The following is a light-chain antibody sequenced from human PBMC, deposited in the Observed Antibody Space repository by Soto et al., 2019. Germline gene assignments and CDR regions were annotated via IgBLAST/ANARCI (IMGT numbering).Light chain of an antibody. CDR3: QQYGSSPIT. J-gene: IGKJ5*01. Sequence: EIVLTQSPGTLSLSPGERATLSCRASQSVSSSYLAWYQQKPGQAPRLLIYGAFSRATGLPDRFSGSGSRTDFTLTISRLEPEDFAVYYCQQYGSSPITFGQGTRLEIK. CDR2: GAF. CDR1: QSVSSSY. V-gene: IGKV3-20*01.